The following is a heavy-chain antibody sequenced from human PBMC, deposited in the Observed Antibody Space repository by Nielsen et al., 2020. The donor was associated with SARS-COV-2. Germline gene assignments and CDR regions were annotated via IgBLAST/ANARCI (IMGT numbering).Heavy chain of an antibody. J-gene: IGHJ4*02. CDR2: MNPNSGDT. D-gene: IGHD3-16*01. CDR3: ARDVNMITFGGVMYYFDY. CDR1: GCTFTTYD. V-gene: IGHV1-8*01. Sequence: ASVKVSCKASGCTFTTYDINWVRQATGQGLEWMGWMNPNSGDTGYAQKFHGRFIMTRNTSISTAYKELRSLRSDDTAVYYCARDVNMITFGGVMYYFDYWGQGTLVTVSS.